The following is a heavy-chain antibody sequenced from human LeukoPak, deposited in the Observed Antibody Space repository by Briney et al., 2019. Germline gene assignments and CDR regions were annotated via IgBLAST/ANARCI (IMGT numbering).Heavy chain of an antibody. CDR2: ISGSGGST. CDR1: GFTFSSYG. V-gene: IGHV3-23*01. J-gene: IGHJ3*01. Sequence: PGGSLRLSCAASGFTFSSYGMHWVRQAPGKGLEWVSAISGSGGSTYYADSVKGRFTISRDNSKNTLYLQMNSLRAEDTAVYYCAKDSYYYDSSGYPWGQGTMVTVSS. D-gene: IGHD3-22*01. CDR3: AKDSYYYDSSGYP.